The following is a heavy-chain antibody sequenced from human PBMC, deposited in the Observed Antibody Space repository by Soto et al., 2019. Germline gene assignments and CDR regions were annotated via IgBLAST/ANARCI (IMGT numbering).Heavy chain of an antibody. Sequence: PSETLSLTCTVSGGSISSYYWSWIRQPAGKGLQWIGRIYTSGSTNYNPSLKSRATMSVDTSKNQFSLKLGSVTAADTAVYYCARHRGSGRYYYAFDIWGQGTMVTVSS. D-gene: IGHD1-26*01. CDR3: ARHRGSGRYYYAFDI. CDR1: GGSISSYY. V-gene: IGHV4-4*07. J-gene: IGHJ3*02. CDR2: IYTSGST.